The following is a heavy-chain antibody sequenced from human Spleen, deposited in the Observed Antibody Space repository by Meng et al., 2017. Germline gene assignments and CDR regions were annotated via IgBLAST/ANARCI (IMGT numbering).Heavy chain of an antibody. CDR2: INHSGST. CDR1: SGSFSDYY. CDR3: ARGPTTMAHDFDY. V-gene: IGHV4-34*01. D-gene: IGHD4-11*01. J-gene: IGHJ4*02. Sequence: QAQLHHWGAGLLKPSATLSLACGVSSGSFSDYYWSWIRQPPGKGLEWIGEINHSGSTNYNPSLESRATISVDTSQNNLSLKLSSVTAADSAVYYCARGPTTMAHDFDYWGQGTLVTVSS.